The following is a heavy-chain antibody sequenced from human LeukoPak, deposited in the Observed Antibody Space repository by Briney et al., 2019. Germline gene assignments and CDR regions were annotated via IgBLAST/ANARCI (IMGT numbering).Heavy chain of an antibody. J-gene: IGHJ4*02. Sequence: GGSLRLSCAASGFTFNNAWMAWVRQAQGTGLEWVANINQDGSTKQYVDSVRGPFTISRDNAKNSLYLQMNSLRAEDTGLYHCARDMKGNLDYWGQGTLVTVSS. V-gene: IGHV3-7*01. CDR1: GFTFNNAW. D-gene: IGHD3-16*01. CDR3: ARDMKGNLDY. CDR2: INQDGSTK.